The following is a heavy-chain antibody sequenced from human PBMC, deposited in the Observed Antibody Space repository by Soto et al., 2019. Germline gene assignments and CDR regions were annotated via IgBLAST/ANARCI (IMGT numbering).Heavy chain of an antibody. CDR1: GFTFSGYD. CDR2: IWYDGSNK. CDR3: VRAEAAAGRALDV. D-gene: IGHD6-13*01. J-gene: IGHJ6*02. Sequence: GGSLSLSCAASGFTFSGYDMHWVRQAPGKGLEWVAVIWYDGSNKYYADSVKGRFTISRDNAKNTLYLQMNSLRVEDTAVYYCVRAEAAAGRALDVWGQGTPVTVSS. V-gene: IGHV3-33*08.